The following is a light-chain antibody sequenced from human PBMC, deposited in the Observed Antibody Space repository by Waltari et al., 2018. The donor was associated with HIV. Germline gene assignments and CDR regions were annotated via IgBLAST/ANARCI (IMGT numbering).Light chain of an antibody. CDR3: QTWYSSTVF. Sequence: LTQPSSVSVFPGQTATLTCSVYSLVNHYISYYQKKPGSAPPHVIYQDMKRTPGIPERFSGFNSGNTATLTIAGAQTLDEADYYCQTWYSSTVFFGGGTRLTVL. CDR1: SLVNHY. CDR2: QDM. J-gene: IGLJ2*01. V-gene: IGLV3-1*01.